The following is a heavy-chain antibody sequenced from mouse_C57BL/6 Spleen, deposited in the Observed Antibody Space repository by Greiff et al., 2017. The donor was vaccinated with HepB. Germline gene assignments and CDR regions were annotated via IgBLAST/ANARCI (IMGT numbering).Heavy chain of an antibody. Sequence: QVQLQQPGAELVKPGASVKLSCKASGYTFTSYWMHWVKQRPGQGLEWIGMIHPNSGSTNYNEKFKSKATLTVDKSSSTAYMQLSSLTSEDSAVYDCARLGVVAPYFDYWGQGTTLTVSS. V-gene: IGHV1-64*01. J-gene: IGHJ2*01. CDR1: GYTFTSYW. CDR3: ARLGVVAPYFDY. D-gene: IGHD1-1*01. CDR2: IHPNSGST.